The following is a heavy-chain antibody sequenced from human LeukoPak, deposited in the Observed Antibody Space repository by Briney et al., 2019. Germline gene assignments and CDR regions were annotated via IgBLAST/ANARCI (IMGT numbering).Heavy chain of an antibody. Sequence: GRSLRLSCAASGFTFDDYAMHWVRQAPGKGLEWVSGISWNSGCIGYADSVKGRFTISRDNAKNSLYLQMNSLRAEDTALYYCAKDGSWGQGTLVTVSS. CDR3: AKDGS. CDR2: ISWNSGCI. CDR1: GFTFDDYA. V-gene: IGHV3-9*01. J-gene: IGHJ4*02.